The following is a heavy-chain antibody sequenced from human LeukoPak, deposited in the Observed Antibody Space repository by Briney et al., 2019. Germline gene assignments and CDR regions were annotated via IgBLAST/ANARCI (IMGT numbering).Heavy chain of an antibody. D-gene: IGHD3-10*01. V-gene: IGHV1-2*02. J-gene: IGHJ4*02. CDR1: GYTFTGYY. CDR3: ARGRRDYYGSETYYPIFDH. Sequence: ASVKVSCKASGYTFTGYYMHWVRQAPGQGLEWMGWINPNSGGTNYAQNFQGRVTMTRDTSISTAYMELSRLRSDDTAVYYCARGRRDYYGSETYYPIFDHWGQGTQVTVSS. CDR2: INPNSGGT.